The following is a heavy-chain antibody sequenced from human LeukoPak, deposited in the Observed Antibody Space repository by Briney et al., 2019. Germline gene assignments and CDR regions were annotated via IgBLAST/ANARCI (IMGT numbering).Heavy chain of an antibody. CDR3: ARGFSTMVRGVAPFDY. CDR2: INHSGST. Sequence: SETLSLTCAVYGGSFSGYYWSWIRQPPGKGREWIGEINHSGSTNYNPSLKSRVTISVDTSKNQFSLKLSSVTAADTAVYYCARGFSTMVRGVAPFDYWGQGTLVTVSS. V-gene: IGHV4-34*01. J-gene: IGHJ4*02. D-gene: IGHD3-10*01. CDR1: GGSFSGYY.